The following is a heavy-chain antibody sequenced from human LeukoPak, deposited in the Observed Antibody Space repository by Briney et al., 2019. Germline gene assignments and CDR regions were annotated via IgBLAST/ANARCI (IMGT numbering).Heavy chain of an antibody. J-gene: IGHJ6*03. D-gene: IGHD3-16*01. Sequence: GGSLRLSCAASGFTFSSYAMHWVRQAPGKGLEYVSAISSSGGSTYYANSVKGRFTISRDNSKNTLYLQMGSLRAEDTAVYYCAREDRLSPYYYYMDVWGKGTTVTVSS. CDR2: ISSSGGST. CDR1: GFTFSSYA. V-gene: IGHV3-64*01. CDR3: AREDRLSPYYYYMDV.